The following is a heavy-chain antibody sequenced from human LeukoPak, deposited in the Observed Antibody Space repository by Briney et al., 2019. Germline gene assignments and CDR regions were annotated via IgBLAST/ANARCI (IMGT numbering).Heavy chain of an antibody. V-gene: IGHV3-23*01. Sequence: GGSLRLSCVGAGFTFSRFAVTWVRQAPGQGLEWVSTVRGNGGGTHYAESLRGRFTLSRDNSKSTVYLQMNSLRAEDTAIYYCSRGQEVDDGVLESWGRGTLVTVSS. CDR3: SRGQEVDDGVLES. J-gene: IGHJ4*02. D-gene: IGHD3-3*01. CDR2: VRGNGGGT. CDR1: GFTFSRFA.